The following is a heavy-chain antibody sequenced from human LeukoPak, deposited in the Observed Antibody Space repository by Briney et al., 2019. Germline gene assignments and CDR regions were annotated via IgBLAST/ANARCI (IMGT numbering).Heavy chain of an antibody. CDR3: ARAPYYYGSGTYTYMDV. V-gene: IGHV4-38-2*02. CDR2: IYHSGST. J-gene: IGHJ6*03. D-gene: IGHD3-10*01. CDR1: GYSLSSGYY. Sequence: PSETLSLTCTVSGYSLSSGYYWGWIRQPPGKGLEWIGNIYHSGSTYYNPSLKSRVTISVDTSKNQLSLKLSSVTAADTAVYYCARAPYYYGSGTYTYMDVWGKGTTVTVSS.